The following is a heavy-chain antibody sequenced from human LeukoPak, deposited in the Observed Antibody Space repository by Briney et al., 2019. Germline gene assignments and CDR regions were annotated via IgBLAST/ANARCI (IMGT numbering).Heavy chain of an antibody. CDR1: GYSFTSYW. CDR2: IYPGDSDT. CDR3: ARPRYGDYPEYYFDY. Sequence: PGESLKISCKGSGYSFTSYWIGWVRQMPGKDLEWMGIIYPGDSDTRYSPSFQGQVTISADKSISTAYLQWSSLKASDTAMYYCARPRYGDYPEYYFDYWGQGTLVTVSS. V-gene: IGHV5-51*01. D-gene: IGHD4-17*01. J-gene: IGHJ4*02.